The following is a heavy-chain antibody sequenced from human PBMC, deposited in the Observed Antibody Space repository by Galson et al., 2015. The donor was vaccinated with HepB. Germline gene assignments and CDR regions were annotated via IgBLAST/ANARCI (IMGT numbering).Heavy chain of an antibody. CDR3: ARESSGWGGDGFDI. CDR2: IYYSGNT. J-gene: IGHJ3*02. V-gene: IGHV4-31*03. CDR1: GGSISSGGYY. D-gene: IGHD6-19*01. Sequence: QVQLQESGPGLVKASQTLSLTCTVSGGSISSGGYYWSWIRQHPGKGLEWVGYIYYSGNTYYNPSLKSRVTISVDTSKNHVSLKLSSVTAADTALYYCARESSGWGGDGFDIWGQGTMVAVSS.